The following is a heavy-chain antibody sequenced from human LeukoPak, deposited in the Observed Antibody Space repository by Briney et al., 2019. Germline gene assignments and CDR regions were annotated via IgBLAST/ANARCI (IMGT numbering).Heavy chain of an antibody. CDR2: LSGSGDGT. CDR1: GFTFSTYA. D-gene: IGHD3-22*01. CDR3: AKGGPQLYYDSSGYYFLDY. Sequence: GGSLRLSCAASGFTFSTYAMSWVRQAPGKGVEGVSALSGSGDGTYHAEAVKGRFTMSRDNSNHILYLQMHSLRPEDTALYYCAKGGPQLYYDSSGYYFLDYRGQGTLVTVS. V-gene: IGHV3-23*01. J-gene: IGHJ4*02.